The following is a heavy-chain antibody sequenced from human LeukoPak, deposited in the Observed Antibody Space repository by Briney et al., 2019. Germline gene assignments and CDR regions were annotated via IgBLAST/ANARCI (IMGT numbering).Heavy chain of an antibody. CDR3: AKDHGSSWYYFDY. J-gene: IGHJ4*02. D-gene: IGHD6-13*01. V-gene: IGHV3-30*18. CDR1: GFTFSSYG. Sequence: GRSLRLSCAASGFTFSSYGMHWVRQAPGKGLEWVAVISYDGSNKYYADSVKGRFTISRDNSKNTLYLQMNSLRAEDTAVYYCAKDHGSSWYYFDYWGQGTLVTVSS. CDR2: ISYDGSNK.